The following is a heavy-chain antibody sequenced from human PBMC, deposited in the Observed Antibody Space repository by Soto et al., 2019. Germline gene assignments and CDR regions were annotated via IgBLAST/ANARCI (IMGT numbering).Heavy chain of an antibody. Sequence: QVQLVQSGAEVKKPGSSVKVSCKASGGTFSSYAISWVRQAPGQGLEWMGGIIPIFGTANYAQKFQGRVTITADESTRTAYMELSSLRSEDTDLYYCARCPSLNDGPDYWGQGPLVNVSS. CDR3: ARCPSLNDGPDY. CDR1: GGTFSSYA. V-gene: IGHV1-69*01. D-gene: IGHD1-1*01. CDR2: IIPIFGTA. J-gene: IGHJ4*02.